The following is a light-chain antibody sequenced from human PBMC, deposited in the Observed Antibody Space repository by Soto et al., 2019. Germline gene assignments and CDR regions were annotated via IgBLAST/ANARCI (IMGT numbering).Light chain of an antibody. CDR2: KTD. Sequence: QSVLTQPPSASGTPGQTVTISCSGGWYNIGKNLGYWYQHLPGMAPKLLIYKTDQRPSGVPDRFSGSKSGSSASLAVSGLRSEDEAVYYCAAWDDSLRAWVFGGGTKLTVL. CDR1: WYNIGKNL. V-gene: IGLV1-47*01. CDR3: AAWDDSLRAWV. J-gene: IGLJ3*02.